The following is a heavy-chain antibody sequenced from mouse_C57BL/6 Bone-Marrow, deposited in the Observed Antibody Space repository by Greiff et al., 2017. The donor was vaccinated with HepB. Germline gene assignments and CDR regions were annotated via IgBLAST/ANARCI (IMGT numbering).Heavy chain of an antibody. CDR1: GYTFTSYW. J-gene: IGHJ2*01. CDR3: ARWLLPLYYFDY. D-gene: IGHD2-3*01. CDR2: IYPGSGST. V-gene: IGHV1-55*01. Sequence: QVQLQQPGAELVKPGASVKMSCKASGYTFTSYWITWVKQRPGQGLEWIGDIYPGSGSTNYNEKFKSKATLTVDTSSSTAYMQLSSLTSEDSAVYYCARWLLPLYYFDYWGQGTTLTVSS.